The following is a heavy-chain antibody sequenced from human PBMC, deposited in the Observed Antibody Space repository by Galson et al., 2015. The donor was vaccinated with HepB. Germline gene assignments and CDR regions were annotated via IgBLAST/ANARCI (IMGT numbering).Heavy chain of an antibody. CDR1: GFTFDDYA. V-gene: IGHV3-9*01. D-gene: IGHD5-18*01. CDR2: ISWNSGSI. CDR3: AKGRTGYSYGSIDY. Sequence: SLRLSCAASGFTFDDYALHWVRQAPGKGLEWVSCISWNSGSIGYADSVKGRFTISRDNAKNSLYLQMNSLRAEDTALYYCAKGRTGYSYGSIDYWGQGTLVTVSS. J-gene: IGHJ4*02.